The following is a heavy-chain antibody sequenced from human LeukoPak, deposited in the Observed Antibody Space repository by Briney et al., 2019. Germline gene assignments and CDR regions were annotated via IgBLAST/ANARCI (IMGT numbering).Heavy chain of an antibody. Sequence: SETLSLTCTVSGGSISSSSYYWGWIRHPPGKGLEWIGSIYYSGSTYYNPSLKSRVTISVDTSKNQFSLKLSSVTAADTAVYYCAREGSGSYYYYGMDVWGQGTTVTVSS. V-gene: IGHV4-39*07. CDR3: AREGSGSYYYYGMDV. CDR1: GGSISSSSYY. CDR2: IYYSGST. J-gene: IGHJ6*02. D-gene: IGHD6-19*01.